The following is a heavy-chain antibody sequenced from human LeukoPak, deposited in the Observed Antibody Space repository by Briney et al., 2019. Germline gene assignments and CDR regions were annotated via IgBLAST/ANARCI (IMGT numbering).Heavy chain of an antibody. V-gene: IGHV4-34*01. D-gene: IGHD3-10*01. CDR1: GGSFSGDY. J-gene: IGHJ4*02. CDR2: INRSGST. Sequence: SETLSLTCAVYGGSFSGDYWSWVRQPPGKGLEWIAEINRSGSTNYSPSLKSRVTISMDTSKNQFSLRLSSVTAADTALYYCARGVGSTEDYWGQGTLVTVSS. CDR3: ARGVGSTEDY.